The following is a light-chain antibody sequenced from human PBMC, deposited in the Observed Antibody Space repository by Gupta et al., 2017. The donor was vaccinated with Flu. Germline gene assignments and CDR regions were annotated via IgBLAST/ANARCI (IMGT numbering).Light chain of an antibody. Sequence: SYEVTQPPSVSVSPGQTASIPCSGDHLADKYAYWYQQRPGQSPLLFIYEDYKRPSGIPDRFSGSNSGNTATLTISGAQAIDEADYYCQTWDSSTAVVFGGGTKLTVL. J-gene: IGLJ2*01. CDR2: EDY. V-gene: IGLV3-1*01. CDR1: HLADKY. CDR3: QTWDSSTAVV.